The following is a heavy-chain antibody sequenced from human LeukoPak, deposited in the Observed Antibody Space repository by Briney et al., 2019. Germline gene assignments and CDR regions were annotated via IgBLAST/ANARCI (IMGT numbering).Heavy chain of an antibody. CDR3: ARGLDPVVSYSKYFDY. J-gene: IGHJ4*02. CDR1: GGSVRRGNYY. V-gene: IGHV4-61*02. CDR2: IYTSGTT. D-gene: IGHD1-26*01. Sequence: SETLSLTCTVSGGSVRRGNYYWTWIRQPAGSGLEWIGRIYTSGTTDYNPSLRTRVTISVDASRNQFSLNLSSVTAADTAVYYCARGLDPVVSYSKYFDYWGQGTLVTVSS.